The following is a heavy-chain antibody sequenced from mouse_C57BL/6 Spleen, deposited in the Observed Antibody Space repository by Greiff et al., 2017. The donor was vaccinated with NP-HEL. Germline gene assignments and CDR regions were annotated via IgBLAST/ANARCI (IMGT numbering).Heavy chain of an antibody. CDR2: IYPGSGNT. CDR3: ARAGYDYDIAY. J-gene: IGHJ3*01. CDR1: GYTFTDYY. V-gene: IGHV1-76*01. D-gene: IGHD2-4*01. Sequence: QVQLKQSGAELVRPGASVKLSCKASGYTFTDYYINWVKQRPGQGLEWIARIYPGSGNTYYNEKFKGKATLTAEKSSSTAYMQLSSLTSEDSAVYFCARAGYDYDIAYWGQGTLVTVSA.